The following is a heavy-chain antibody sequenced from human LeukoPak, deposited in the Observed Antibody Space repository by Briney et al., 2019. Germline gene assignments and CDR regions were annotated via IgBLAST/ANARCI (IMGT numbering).Heavy chain of an antibody. CDR2: ISYDGSKK. D-gene: IGHD1-26*01. V-gene: IGHV3-30*18. CDR1: GFTFSSYA. Sequence: GGSLRLSCAASGFTFSSYAMSWVRQAPGKGLEWVAVISYDGSKKYYADSVKGRFTISRDNSKNTLYLQMNSLRGEDTAVYYCAKIVGSGDYWGQGTLVTVSS. J-gene: IGHJ4*02. CDR3: AKIVGSGDY.